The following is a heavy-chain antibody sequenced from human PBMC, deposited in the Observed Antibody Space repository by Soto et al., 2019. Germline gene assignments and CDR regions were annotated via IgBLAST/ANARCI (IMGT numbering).Heavy chain of an antibody. CDR1: GFTFSTYT. Sequence: GSLRLSCAASGFTFSTYTMNWVRRAPGKGLEWVSAISGSGASPSYADSVQGRFTISRDNPKRTLYLQMNNLRAEDTAVYYCAKARCSTTNCYVPDYWGQGTLVTVSS. CDR2: ISGSGASP. CDR3: AKARCSTTNCYVPDY. D-gene: IGHD2-2*01. J-gene: IGHJ4*02. V-gene: IGHV3-23*01.